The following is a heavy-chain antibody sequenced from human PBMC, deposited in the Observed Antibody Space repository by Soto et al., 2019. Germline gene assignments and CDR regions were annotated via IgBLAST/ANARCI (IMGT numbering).Heavy chain of an antibody. J-gene: IGHJ3*02. V-gene: IGHV1-18*01. CDR1: CYTFTSYG. CDR3: ARDMVVRGVIIIGAQNAFDI. CDR2: ISAYNGNT. Sequence: GASVKVSCKASCYTFTSYGISWVRQAPGQRLEGMGWISAYNGNTNYAQKLQGRVTMTTDTSTSTAYMELRSLRSDDTAVYYCARDMVVRGVIIIGAQNAFDIWGQGTMVTVSS. D-gene: IGHD3-10*01.